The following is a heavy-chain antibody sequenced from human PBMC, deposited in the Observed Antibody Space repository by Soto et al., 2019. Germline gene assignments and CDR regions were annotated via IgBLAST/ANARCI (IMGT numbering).Heavy chain of an antibody. Sequence: QVHLVESGGGVVQPGGSLRLSCAASGDSGFSFSSYGIHWVRQAPGKGLEWVSVISYDGSNRHFADSVKGRFADSRDDAMHTVYLQMNALRPEDTAVYYCAKDRMVRSYYYGMDVWGQGTTVTVSS. CDR3: AKDRMVRSYYYGMDV. CDR1: GDSGFSFSSYG. D-gene: IGHD5-18*01. J-gene: IGHJ6*02. CDR2: ISYDGSNR. V-gene: IGHV3-30*18.